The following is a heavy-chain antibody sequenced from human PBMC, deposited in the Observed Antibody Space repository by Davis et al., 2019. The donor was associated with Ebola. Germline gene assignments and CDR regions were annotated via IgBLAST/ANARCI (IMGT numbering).Heavy chain of an antibody. CDR3: ARDSVYGDYFDY. D-gene: IGHD4-17*01. Sequence: GESLKISCAASGFTFSSYWMSWVRQAPGKGLEWVANIKRDGSEKYYVDSVKGRFTISRDNAKNSLYLQMNSLRAEDTAVYYCARDSVYGDYFDYWGQGTLVTVSS. CDR1: GFTFSSYW. J-gene: IGHJ4*02. V-gene: IGHV3-7*03. CDR2: IKRDGSEK.